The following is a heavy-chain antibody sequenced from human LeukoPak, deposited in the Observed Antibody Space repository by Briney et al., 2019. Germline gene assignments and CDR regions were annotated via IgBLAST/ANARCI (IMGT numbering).Heavy chain of an antibody. CDR3: ARSWSSGYTDYLDY. D-gene: IGHD3-22*01. CDR2: IYSGGST. Sequence: PGGSLRLSCAASGFTVSSNYMSWVRQAPGKGLEWVSVIYSGGSTYYADSVKGRFTISRDNSKNTLYLQMNSLRAEDTAVYYCARSWSSGYTDYLDYWGQGTLVTVSS. V-gene: IGHV3-53*01. CDR1: GFTVSSNY. J-gene: IGHJ4*02.